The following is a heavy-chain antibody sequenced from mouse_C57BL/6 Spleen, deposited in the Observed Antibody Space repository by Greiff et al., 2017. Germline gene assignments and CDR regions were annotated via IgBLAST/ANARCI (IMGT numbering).Heavy chain of an antibody. CDR2: ISSGSSTI. V-gene: IGHV5-17*01. CDR3: ARPGWGYYYAMDY. D-gene: IGHD1-1*02. J-gene: IGHJ4*01. Sequence: EVMLVESGGGLVKPGGSLKLSCAASGFTFSDYGMHWVRQAPEKGLEWVAYISSGSSTIYYGDTVKGRFTISRDNAKNTLFLQMTSLRSEDTAMYYCARPGWGYYYAMDYWGQGTSVTVSS. CDR1: GFTFSDYG.